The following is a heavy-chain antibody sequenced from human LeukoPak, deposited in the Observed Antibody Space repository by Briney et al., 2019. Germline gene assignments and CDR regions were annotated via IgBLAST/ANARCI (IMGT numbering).Heavy chain of an antibody. CDR2: IYYSGST. CDR1: GGSISSYY. J-gene: IGHJ4*02. V-gene: IGHV4-59*01. D-gene: IGHD6-19*01. CDR3: AGDIAVAGRGADY. Sequence: SETLSLTCTVSGGSISSYYWSWIRQPPGKGLEWIGYIYYSGSTNYNPSLKSRVTISVDTSKNQFSLKLSSATAADTAVYYCAGDIAVAGRGADYWGQGTLVTVSS.